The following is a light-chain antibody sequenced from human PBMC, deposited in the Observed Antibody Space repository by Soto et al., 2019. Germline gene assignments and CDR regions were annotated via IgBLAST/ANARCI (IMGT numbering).Light chain of an antibody. CDR3: QQYNNWPFT. CDR2: GAS. Sequence: EIVMTQSPPTLSVSPGERATLSCRASQSVSSNLAWYQQKPGQAPRLLIYGASTRATGIPARFSGSGSGTEFTLTISSLQSEDFAVYYCQQYNNWPFTFGTGTKVDIK. V-gene: IGKV3-15*01. CDR1: QSVSSN. J-gene: IGKJ3*01.